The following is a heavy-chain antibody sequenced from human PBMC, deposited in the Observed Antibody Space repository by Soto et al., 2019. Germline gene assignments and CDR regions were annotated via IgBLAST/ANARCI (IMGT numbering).Heavy chain of an antibody. CDR2: MQPSSGRT. V-gene: IGHV1-8*01. J-gene: IGHJ4*02. D-gene: IGHD1-26*01. CDR1: GYSFTSLD. CDR3: ARGVTAGVDY. Sequence: QVQLVQSGAEVREPGASVKVSCKASGYSFTSLDINWVRQTTGQGLEWMGWMQPSSGRTGYAQKFQGRVTMTRDTSINTAYMELSSLTSDHTAFYYCARGVTAGVDYWGQGKLVTVSS.